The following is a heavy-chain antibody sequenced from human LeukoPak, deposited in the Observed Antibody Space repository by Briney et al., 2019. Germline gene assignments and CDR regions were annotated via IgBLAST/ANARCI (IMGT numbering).Heavy chain of an antibody. Sequence: PGGSLRLSCAASGFTFSSYAVSWVRQAPGKGLEWVSAISGSGGSTYYADSVKGRFTISRDNSKNTLYLQMNSLRAEDTAAYYCAKQKPTNYDFWSGYWFDYWGQGTLVTVSS. CDR2: ISGSGGST. CDR1: GFTFSSYA. V-gene: IGHV3-23*01. D-gene: IGHD3-3*01. CDR3: AKQKPTNYDFWSGYWFDY. J-gene: IGHJ4*02.